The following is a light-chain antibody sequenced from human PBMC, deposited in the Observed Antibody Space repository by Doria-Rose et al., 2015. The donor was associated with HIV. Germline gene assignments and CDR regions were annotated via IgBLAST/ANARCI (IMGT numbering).Light chain of an antibody. Sequence: TQSQGTLSLSPGARATLSCRASQSFSSTYLAWYQQKPGQAPSLLIYDGSTRATGIPDRFSASGSGTDFTLTINRLEPEDFALYYCHQYGTSWTFGQGTKVEI. J-gene: IGKJ1*01. V-gene: IGKV3-20*01. CDR2: DGS. CDR1: QSFSSTY. CDR3: HQYGTSWT.